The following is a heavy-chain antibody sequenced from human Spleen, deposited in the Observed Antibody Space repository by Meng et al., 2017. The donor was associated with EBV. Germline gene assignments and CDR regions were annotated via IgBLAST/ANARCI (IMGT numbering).Heavy chain of an antibody. CDR2: INHSGST. CDR3: ARAYCDSTSCYLLFDP. D-gene: IGHD2-2*01. CDR1: GGSFSGYY. V-gene: IGHV4-34*01. Sequence: QAPPQPGGAGLLKPSETLPPVCAVYGGSFSGYYWSWIRQPPGKGLEWIGEINHSGSTNYNPSLKSRVTISVDTSKNQFSLKVSSVTAADTAVYYCARAYCDSTSCYLLFDPWGQGTLVTVSS. J-gene: IGHJ5*02.